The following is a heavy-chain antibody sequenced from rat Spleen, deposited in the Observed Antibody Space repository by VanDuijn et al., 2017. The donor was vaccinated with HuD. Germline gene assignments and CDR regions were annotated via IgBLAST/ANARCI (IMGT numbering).Heavy chain of an antibody. CDR3: TRGFTYYGYTYYFDF. CDR1: GFTFSSFP. D-gene: IGHD1-9*01. J-gene: IGHJ2*01. V-gene: IGHV5-46*01. Sequence: EVQLLESGGGLVQPGRSMKLSCEASGFTFSSFPLAWVRQSPTKGLEWVATISTSGGSTYYRDSVKGRFTVSRDNAKSTLYLQMNSLRSEDTATYYCTRGFTYYGYTYYFDFWGQGVMVTVSS. CDR2: ISTSGGST.